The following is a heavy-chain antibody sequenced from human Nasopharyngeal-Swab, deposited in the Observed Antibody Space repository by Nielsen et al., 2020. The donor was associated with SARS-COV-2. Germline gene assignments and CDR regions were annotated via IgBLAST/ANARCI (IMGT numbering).Heavy chain of an antibody. J-gene: IGHJ4*02. D-gene: IGHD3-3*01. V-gene: IGHV3-69-1*01. CDR2: ISSSSTI. CDR3: AKEYGWAYYDFWSGSRYFDY. Sequence: VRQAPGKGLEWVSYISSSSTIYYADSVKGRFTISRDNAKNSLYLQMNSLRAEDTAVYYCAKEYGWAYYDFWSGSRYFDYWGQGTLVTVSS.